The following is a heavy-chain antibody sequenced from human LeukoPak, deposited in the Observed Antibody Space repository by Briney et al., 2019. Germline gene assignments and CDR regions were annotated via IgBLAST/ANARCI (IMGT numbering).Heavy chain of an antibody. CDR1: GYTFTGYD. D-gene: IGHD4-17*01. V-gene: IGHV1-2*04. J-gene: IGHJ4*02. Sequence: GASVKVSCKASGYTFTGYDMHWVRQSPGQRLECMGWINPNSGSTNYAQKFQGWVTMTRDTSISTAYMELSSLRSEDTAVYYCVETTVTNSFDYWGQGTLVTVSS. CDR3: VETTVTNSFDY. CDR2: INPNSGST.